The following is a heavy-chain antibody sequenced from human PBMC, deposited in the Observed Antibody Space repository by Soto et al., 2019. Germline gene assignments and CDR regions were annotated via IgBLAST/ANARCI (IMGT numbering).Heavy chain of an antibody. CDR3: ARVLPPFDP. Sequence: QVQLVQSGAEVKKPGASVKVSCKASGYTFTSYGISWVRQAPGQGLEWMGWINAYNGNTNYAQKLQGRVTMTTDTSTGTAYMEMRRLSSDHPAVYYCARVLPPFDPWGQGTLVTVSS. V-gene: IGHV1-18*01. CDR1: GYTFTSYG. J-gene: IGHJ5*02. CDR2: INAYNGNT.